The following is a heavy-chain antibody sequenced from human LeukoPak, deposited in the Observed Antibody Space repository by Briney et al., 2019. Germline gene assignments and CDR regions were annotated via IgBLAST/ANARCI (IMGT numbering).Heavy chain of an antibody. CDR2: IRYDGSNK. CDR3: ARPYSSSSTWGYYYDFMDV. J-gene: IGHJ6*03. D-gene: IGHD6-6*01. CDR1: GFIFSSYR. V-gene: IGHV3-30*02. Sequence: PGGSLRLSCASSGFIFSSYRQHWVRQAPGKGLEWVAFIRYDGSNKYYADSVKGRFTISRDNSKNTLYLQMNSRRAEDTAVYYCARPYSSSSTWGYYYDFMDVWGKGTTVTVSS.